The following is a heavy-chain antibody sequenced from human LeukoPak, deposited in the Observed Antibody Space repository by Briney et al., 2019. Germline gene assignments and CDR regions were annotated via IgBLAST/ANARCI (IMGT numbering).Heavy chain of an antibody. D-gene: IGHD5-12*01. CDR1: GHTLTELS. J-gene: IGHJ6*02. CDR3: ATGDIVATIRPSLFPWGMDV. CDR2: FDPEDGET. V-gene: IGHV1-24*01. Sequence: EASVKVSCKVSGHTLTELSMHWVRQAPGKGLEWMGGFDPEDGETIYAQKFQGRVTMTEDTSTDTAYMELSSLRSEDTAVYYCATGDIVATIRPSLFPWGMDVWGQGTTVTVSS.